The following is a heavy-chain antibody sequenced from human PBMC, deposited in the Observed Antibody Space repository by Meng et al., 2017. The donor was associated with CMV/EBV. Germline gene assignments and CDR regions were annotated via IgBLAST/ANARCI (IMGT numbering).Heavy chain of an antibody. CDR2: ISSSSSYI. CDR1: GFTFSSYS. J-gene: IGHJ4*02. Sequence: GGSLRLSCAASGFTFSSYSMNWVRQAPGKGLEWVSSISSSSSYIYYADSVKGRFTISRDNSKNTLYLQMNSLRAEDTAVYYCAKAMMVRGPLDYWGQGTLVTVSS. CDR3: AKAMMVRGPLDY. V-gene: IGHV3-21*01. D-gene: IGHD3-10*01.